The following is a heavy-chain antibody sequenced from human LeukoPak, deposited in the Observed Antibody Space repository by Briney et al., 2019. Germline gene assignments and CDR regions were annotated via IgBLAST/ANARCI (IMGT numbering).Heavy chain of an antibody. CDR3: AREERDGYNYYWYFDL. CDR2: ITRSSIYI. J-gene: IGHJ2*01. CDR1: GFTFSSYS. D-gene: IGHD5-24*01. V-gene: IGHV3-21*01. Sequence: GGSLRLSCAASGFTFSSYSMNWVRQAPGKGLEWVSSITRSSIYIYYADSVKGRFTISRDNAKNSLYLQMSSLRAEDTAVYYCAREERDGYNYYWYFDLWGRGTLVTVSS.